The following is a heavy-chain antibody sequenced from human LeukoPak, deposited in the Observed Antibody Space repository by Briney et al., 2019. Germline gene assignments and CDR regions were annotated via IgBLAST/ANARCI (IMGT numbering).Heavy chain of an antibody. CDR3: ARGDLGTSIFGVVIANWFAA. CDR1: GYSISSRSY. Sequence: SETLSLTCGVSGYSISSRSYWGWTRQPPGKGLEWIGNIYHTGSTYYNPSLKSRVTISICTSKNKFSLKLSSVTAADTAVYYCARGDLGTSIFGVVIANWFAAWGQGTLVTVSS. CDR2: IYHTGST. V-gene: IGHV4-38-2*01. D-gene: IGHD3-3*01. J-gene: IGHJ5*02.